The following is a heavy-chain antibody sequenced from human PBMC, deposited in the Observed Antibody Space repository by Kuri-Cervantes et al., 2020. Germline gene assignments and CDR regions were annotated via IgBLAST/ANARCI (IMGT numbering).Heavy chain of an antibody. V-gene: IGHV3-30-3*01. Sequence: GGSLRLSCAASGFTFSSYAMHWVRQAPGKGLEWVAVISYDGSNKYYADSVKGRFTISRDNSKNTLYLQMNSLRAEDTAVYYCARAPGSLVVVIFDYWDQGTLVTVSS. J-gene: IGHJ4*02. CDR1: GFTFSSYA. CDR3: ARAPGSLVVVIFDY. D-gene: IGHD3-22*01. CDR2: ISYDGSNK.